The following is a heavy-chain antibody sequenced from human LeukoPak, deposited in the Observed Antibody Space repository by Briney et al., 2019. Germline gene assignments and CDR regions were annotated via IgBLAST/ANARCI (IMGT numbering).Heavy chain of an antibody. CDR3: ARDQGWTGYYMDV. D-gene: IGHD3/OR15-3a*01. CDR1: GGSISSSNW. CDR2: IYHGGST. J-gene: IGHJ6*03. Sequence: SETLSLTCAVPGGSISSSNWWSWVRQPPGKGLEWIGEIYHGGSTNYNPSLKSRVTISVDKSKNQFSLKLSSVTAADTAVYYCARDQGWTGYYMDVWGKGTTVTVSS. V-gene: IGHV4-4*02.